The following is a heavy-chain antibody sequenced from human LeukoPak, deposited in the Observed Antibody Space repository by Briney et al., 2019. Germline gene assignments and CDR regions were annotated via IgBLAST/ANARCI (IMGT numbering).Heavy chain of an antibody. D-gene: IGHD4-17*01. J-gene: IGHJ4*02. V-gene: IGHV1-46*01. CDR3: ARDWYGDYGIGLGYFDY. Sequence: ASVKVSCKASGYTFTSYYMHWVRQAPGQGLEWMGIINPSGGSTSYARKFQGRVTMTRDTSTSTVYMELSSLRSEDTAVYYCARDWYGDYGIGLGYFDYWGQGTLVTVSS. CDR1: GYTFTSYY. CDR2: INPSGGST.